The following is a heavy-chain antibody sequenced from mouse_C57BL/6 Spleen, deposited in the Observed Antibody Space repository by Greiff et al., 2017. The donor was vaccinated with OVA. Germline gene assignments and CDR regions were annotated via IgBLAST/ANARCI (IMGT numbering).Heavy chain of an antibody. V-gene: IGHV10-3*01. CDR3: VREGDYYGSSYLGYFDY. D-gene: IGHD1-1*01. J-gene: IGHJ2*01. CDR2: IRSKSSNYAT. CDR1: GFTFNTYA. Sequence: EVMLVESGGGLVQPKGSLKLSCAASGFTFNTYAMHWVRQAPGKGLEWVARIRSKSSNYATYYADSVKDRFTISRDDSQIMLYLQMNNLKTEDTAMYYCVREGDYYGSSYLGYFDYWGQGTTLTVSS.